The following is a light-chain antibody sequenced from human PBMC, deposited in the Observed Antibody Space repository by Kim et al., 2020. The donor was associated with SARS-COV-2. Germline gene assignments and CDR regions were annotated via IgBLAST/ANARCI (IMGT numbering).Light chain of an antibody. CDR3: QHSYSDFSEYT. CDR1: QSISNY. CDR2: VAS. Sequence: IQMTKSPSSLSASVGDRVTIICRASQSISNYLNWYQQRPGKAPKVLIYVASILQSGVPSRFSGSGSGTDFTLTISSLQPEDFATYYCQHSYSDFSEYTFGQGTKLEIK. J-gene: IGKJ2*01. V-gene: IGKV1-39*01.